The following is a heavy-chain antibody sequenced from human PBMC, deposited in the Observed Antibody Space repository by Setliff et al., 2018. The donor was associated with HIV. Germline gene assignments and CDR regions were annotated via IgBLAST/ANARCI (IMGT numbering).Heavy chain of an antibody. CDR2: IYYSGST. J-gene: IGHJ2*01. CDR3: ARPTASYSSSWDSWYFDL. Sequence: SETLSLTCTVSGGSISSSNYYWGWIRQPSGKGLEWIGSIYYSGSTYYNPSLKSRVTISVDTSKNQFSLRLSSVTAADTAVYYCARPTASYSSSWDSWYFDLWGRGTLVTVSS. CDR1: GGSISSSNYY. D-gene: IGHD6-13*01. V-gene: IGHV4-39*07.